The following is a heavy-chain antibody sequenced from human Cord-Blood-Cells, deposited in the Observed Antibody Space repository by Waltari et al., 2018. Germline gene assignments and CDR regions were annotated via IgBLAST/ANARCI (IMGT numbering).Heavy chain of an antibody. V-gene: IGHV3-30*18. CDR2: ISYDGSNK. CDR3: AKDVSSSFTFDI. J-gene: IGHJ3*02. D-gene: IGHD6-13*01. CDR1: GFTFSSYG. Sequence: QVQLVRSGGGVVQPGRSLRLSCAASGFTFSSYGMHWVRQAPGKGLEWVAVISYDGSNKYYADSVKGRFTISRDNSKNPLYLQMNSLRAEDTAVYYCAKDVSSSFTFDIWGQGTMVTVSS.